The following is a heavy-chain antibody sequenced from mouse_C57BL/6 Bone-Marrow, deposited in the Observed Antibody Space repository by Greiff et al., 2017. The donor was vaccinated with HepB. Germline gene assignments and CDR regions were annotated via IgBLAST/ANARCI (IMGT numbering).Heavy chain of an antibody. CDR1: GFNIKDDY. Sequence: EVQLQQSGAELVRPGASVKLFCTASGFNIKDDYMHWVKQRPEQGLEWIGWIDPENGDTEYASKFQGKATITADTSSNTAYLQLSSLTSEDTAVYYCTTDGSSYVDYWGQGTTLTVSS. CDR3: TTDGSSYVDY. CDR2: IDPENGDT. D-gene: IGHD1-1*01. J-gene: IGHJ2*01. V-gene: IGHV14-4*01.